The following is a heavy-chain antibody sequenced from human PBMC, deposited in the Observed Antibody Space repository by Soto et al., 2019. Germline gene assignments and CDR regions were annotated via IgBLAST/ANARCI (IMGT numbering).Heavy chain of an antibody. V-gene: IGHV3-30*18. D-gene: IGHD6-19*01. Sequence: QVQLVESGGGVVQPGRSLRLSCAASGFIFISYGMSWVRQAPGKGLEWVADISYDGSNEYYADSVKGRFTISRDNSKSTVYLQMNGLRAEDTAVYYCAKDYRSSWYYHDYWGQGTLVTVSS. CDR3: AKDYRSSWYYHDY. J-gene: IGHJ4*02. CDR1: GFIFISYG. CDR2: ISYDGSNE.